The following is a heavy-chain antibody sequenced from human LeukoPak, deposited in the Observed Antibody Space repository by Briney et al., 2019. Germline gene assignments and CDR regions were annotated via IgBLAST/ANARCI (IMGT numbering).Heavy chain of an antibody. CDR2: INLSGNT. CDR3: ARTATPSYFDY. D-gene: IGHD5-18*01. V-gene: IGHV4-38-2*02. J-gene: IGHJ4*02. CDR1: GYSISSAYY. Sequence: SETLSLTCTVSGYSISSAYYWGWIRQPPGKGLEWIGNINLSGNTYYNPSLKSRVTISVDTSKNQFSLKLNSVTAADTAVYYCARTATPSYFDYWGQGTLVTVSS.